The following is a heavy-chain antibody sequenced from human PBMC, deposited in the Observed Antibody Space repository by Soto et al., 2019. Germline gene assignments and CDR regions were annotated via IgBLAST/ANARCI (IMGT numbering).Heavy chain of an antibody. V-gene: IGHV3-30-3*01. CDR1: GFTFSNYA. Sequence: QEQLVESGGGVVQPGRSLRLSCAASGFTFSNYAMHWVRQAPGKGLEWVAVISYDGNNKYYADSVKGRFTISRDNSKNPPCPQKNSLETDDTGGYYWAREHYGMDLLGQGTTVTVSS. CDR3: AREHYGMDL. CDR2: ISYDGNNK. J-gene: IGHJ6*02.